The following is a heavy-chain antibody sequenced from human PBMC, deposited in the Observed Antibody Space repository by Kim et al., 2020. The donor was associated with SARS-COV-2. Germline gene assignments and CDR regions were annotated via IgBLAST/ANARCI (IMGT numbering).Heavy chain of an antibody. CDR3: AGGAKDFVAPAMDV. D-gene: IGHD2-21*01. V-gene: IGHV3-33*01. J-gene: IGHJ6*02. Sequence: YADSGKGRLTHSRDNSKNTLHLQMNSLRAEDKAVYYCAGGAKDFVAPAMDVWGQGSTVTVSS.